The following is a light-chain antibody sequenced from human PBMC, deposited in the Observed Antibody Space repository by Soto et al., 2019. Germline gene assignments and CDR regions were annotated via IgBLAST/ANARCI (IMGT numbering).Light chain of an antibody. V-gene: IGKV3-20*01. Sequence: EIVLTQSPGTLSLSPGDRATLSCRASQSVSSSYLAWYQQKPGQAPRLLIYGASSRATGIPDRFSGSGSGTVFTLTISRLEPEDFAVYYCQQYGSSWTFGQGTKVEIK. CDR2: GAS. CDR1: QSVSSSY. CDR3: QQYGSSWT. J-gene: IGKJ1*01.